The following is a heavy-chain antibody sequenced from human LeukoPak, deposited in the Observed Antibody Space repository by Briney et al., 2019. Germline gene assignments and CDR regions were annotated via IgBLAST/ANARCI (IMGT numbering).Heavy chain of an antibody. J-gene: IGHJ4*02. CDR2: IYHSGST. CDR3: ARFGVVNPFDY. Sequence: SETLSLTCTVSGGSISSSSYYWGWIRQPPGKGLEWIGYIYHSGSTYYNPSLKSRVTISVDRSKNQFSLKLSSVTAADTAVYYCARFGVVNPFDYWGQGTLVTVSS. D-gene: IGHD3-3*01. V-gene: IGHV4-39*07. CDR1: GGSISSSSYY.